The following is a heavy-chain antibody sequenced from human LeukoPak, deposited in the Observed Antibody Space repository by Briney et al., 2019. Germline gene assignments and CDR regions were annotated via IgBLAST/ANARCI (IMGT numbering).Heavy chain of an antibody. J-gene: IGHJ4*02. Sequence: SETLSLTCTVPGYSISSGYYWGWIRQPPGKGLDWIGSIYHTGSTYYIPSLKSRVTISVDTSKNQFSLKLNSVTAADTAVYYCARRTRDCGSISCYHDYWGQGTLVTVSS. CDR3: ARRTRDCGSISCYHDY. CDR2: IYHTGST. CDR1: GYSISSGYY. D-gene: IGHD2-2*01. V-gene: IGHV4-38-2*02.